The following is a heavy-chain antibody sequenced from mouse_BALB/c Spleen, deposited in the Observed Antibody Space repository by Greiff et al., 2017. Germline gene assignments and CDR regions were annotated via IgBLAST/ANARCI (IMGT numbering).Heavy chain of an antibody. CDR2: IWAGGST. J-gene: IGHJ4*01. CDR1: GFSLTSYG. D-gene: IGHD1-2*01. Sequence: VQRVESGPGLVAPSQSLSITCTVSGFSLTSYGVHWVRQPPGKGLEWLGVIWAGGSTNYNSALMSRLSISKDNSKSQVFLKMNSLQTDDTAMYYCARESADGYDYAMDYWGQGTSVTVSS. V-gene: IGHV2-9*02. CDR3: ARESADGYDYAMDY.